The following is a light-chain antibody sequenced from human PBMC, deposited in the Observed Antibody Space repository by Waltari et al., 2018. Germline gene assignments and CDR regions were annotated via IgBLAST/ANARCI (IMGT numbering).Light chain of an antibody. J-gene: IGKJ5*01. CDR3: QQYNRWPPIT. CDR2: DAS. V-gene: IGKV3-15*01. Sequence: EVVMTQSPATLSVSPGERASPSCRASQSIATTLAWHQQKPGQPPRLLVYDASTRAPSIPARFKGSGSGTEFTLTISSLQSEDSAVYYCQQYNRWPPITFGQGTRLEI. CDR1: QSIATT.